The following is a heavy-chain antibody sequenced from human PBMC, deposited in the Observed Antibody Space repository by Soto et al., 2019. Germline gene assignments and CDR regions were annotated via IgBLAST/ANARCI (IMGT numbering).Heavy chain of an antibody. CDR2: ISGSGGST. D-gene: IGHD3-3*01. V-gene: IGHV3-23*01. CDR3: ASGFLEWLLFFDY. Sequence: SGGSLRLSCAASGFTFSSYAMSWVRQAPGKGLEWVSAISGSGGSTYYADSVKGRFTISRDNSKNTLYLQMNSLRAEDTAVYYCASGFLEWLLFFDYWGQGTLVTVSS. J-gene: IGHJ4*02. CDR1: GFTFSSYA.